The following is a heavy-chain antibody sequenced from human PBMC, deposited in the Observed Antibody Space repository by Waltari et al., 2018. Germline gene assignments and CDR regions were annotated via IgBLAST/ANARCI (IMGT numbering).Heavy chain of an antibody. V-gene: IGHV3-21*06. Sequence: EAQLVESGGGLVKPGGSLRLACAASGVTFRTYSMTCVRQAPGKGLEWVSSISGNTYYKFYADTVRGRFTISRDNARNSFYLQMNGLGAEDTAVYFCASLDTSGFYSRIFDHWGQGAVVTVSS. CDR1: GVTFRTYS. D-gene: IGHD3-3*01. CDR2: ISGNTYYK. J-gene: IGHJ4*02. CDR3: ASLDTSGFYSRIFDH.